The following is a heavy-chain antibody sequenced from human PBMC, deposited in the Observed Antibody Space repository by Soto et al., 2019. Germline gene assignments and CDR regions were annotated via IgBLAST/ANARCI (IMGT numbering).Heavy chain of an antibody. CDR1: GFTFSHYA. Sequence: EVQLVQSGGGLVQPGGSLRLSCAASGFTFSHYAMHWVRQAPGKGLEYVSGISPIGDSTYYANSVKGTFTISRDNSKNTLYVQMGSLRIDDMAVYYSARPRGGSSGAPAHSYYGMDVWGQGTTVTVSS. CDR3: ARPRGGSSGAPAHSYYGMDV. CDR2: ISPIGDST. J-gene: IGHJ6*02. V-gene: IGHV3-64*01. D-gene: IGHD2-15*01.